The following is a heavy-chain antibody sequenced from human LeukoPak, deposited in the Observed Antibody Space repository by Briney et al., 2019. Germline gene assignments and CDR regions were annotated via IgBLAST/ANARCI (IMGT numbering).Heavy chain of an antibody. D-gene: IGHD1-26*01. J-gene: IGHJ4*02. CDR3: ARHKSVGGIDF. CDR2: INTLGTSA. Sequence: GGSLRLSCTASGFSFSDYYMTWVRQSPGTGLEWLTYINTLGTSAYYRDSVKGRFTISRDNAKNSLYLQMTSLRVEDTAAYFCARHKSVGGIDFWGQGTLVSVSS. CDR1: GFSFSDYY. V-gene: IGHV3-11*04.